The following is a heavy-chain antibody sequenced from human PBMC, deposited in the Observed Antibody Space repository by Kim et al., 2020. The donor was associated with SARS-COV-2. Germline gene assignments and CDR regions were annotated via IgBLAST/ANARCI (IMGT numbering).Heavy chain of an antibody. CDR2: IKQDGSEK. V-gene: IGHV3-7*01. CDR1: GFTFSSYW. CDR3: AREVDTAMAYYFDY. Sequence: GGSLRLSCAASGFTFSSYWMSWVRQAPGKGLEWVANIKQDGSEKYYVDSVKGRFTISRDNAKNSLYLQMNSLRAEDTAVYYCAREVDTAMAYYFDYWGQGTLVTVSS. D-gene: IGHD5-18*01. J-gene: IGHJ4*02.